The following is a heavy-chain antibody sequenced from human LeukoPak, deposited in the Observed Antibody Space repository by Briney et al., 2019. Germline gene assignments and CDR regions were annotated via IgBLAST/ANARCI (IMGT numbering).Heavy chain of an antibody. J-gene: IGHJ4*02. D-gene: IGHD6-19*01. Sequence: ASVKVSCKASGYTFTNYGITWVRQAPGQGLEWMGWISPYNGDTNYARKLRGRVTTTTDTSTSTAYMEVRSLTYDDTAVYYCARGGGSVWYEFDYWGQGTLVTVSS. V-gene: IGHV1-18*01. CDR3: ARGGGSVWYEFDY. CDR2: ISPYNGDT. CDR1: GYTFTNYG.